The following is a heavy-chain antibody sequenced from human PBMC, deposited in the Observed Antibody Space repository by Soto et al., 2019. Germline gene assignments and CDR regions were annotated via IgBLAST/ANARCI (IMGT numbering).Heavy chain of an antibody. CDR2: IYYSGST. CDR3: ARGGGYSYGYYYYYGMDV. V-gene: IGHV4-30-4*01. D-gene: IGHD5-18*01. J-gene: IGHJ6*02. CDR1: GGSISSGDYY. Sequence: PPETLSLTCTVSGGSISSGDYYWSWIRQPPGKGLEWIGYIYYSGSTYYNPSLKSRVTISVDTSKNQFSLKLSSVTAADTAVYYCARGGGYSYGYYYYYGMDVWGQGTTVT.